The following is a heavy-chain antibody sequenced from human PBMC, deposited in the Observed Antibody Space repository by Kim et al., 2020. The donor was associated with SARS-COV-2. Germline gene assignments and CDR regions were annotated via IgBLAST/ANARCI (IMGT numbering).Heavy chain of an antibody. J-gene: IGHJ4*02. V-gene: IGHV3-72*01. CDR3: ARGESSGYSDY. Sequence: TDYAASVKGQFTTSRDDSKHSLSLQMNSLKTEDTAVDYCARGESSGYSDYWGQGTLVTVSS. CDR2: T. D-gene: IGHD3-22*01.